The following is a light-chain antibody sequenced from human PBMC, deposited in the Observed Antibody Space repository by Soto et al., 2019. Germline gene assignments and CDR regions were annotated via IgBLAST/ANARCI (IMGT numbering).Light chain of an antibody. Sequence: VLTXPASVSGSPGQSITISCTGTSSDVGGYDYVSWYQLHPGKAPKLMVFEVSNRPSGVSYRFSGSKSGNTASLTISGRQAEDEADYFCSSYSISTAYLFGTGTKVTVL. CDR3: SSYSISTAYL. V-gene: IGLV2-14*01. J-gene: IGLJ1*01. CDR2: EVS. CDR1: SSDVGGYDY.